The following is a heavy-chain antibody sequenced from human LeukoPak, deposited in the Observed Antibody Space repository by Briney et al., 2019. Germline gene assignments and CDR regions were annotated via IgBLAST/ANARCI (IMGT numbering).Heavy chain of an antibody. Sequence: ASVKVSCKASGYTFSSYGISWVRQAPGQGLEWLGYISAYNGNTNYAQKVQGRITMTTNTSTSTAYMEMRSLRSDDTAVYYCARDCSGSSCYWIHWGQGTLVTVSS. CDR3: ARDCSGSSCYWIH. CDR2: ISAYNGNT. V-gene: IGHV1-18*01. J-gene: IGHJ4*02. CDR1: GYTFSSYG. D-gene: IGHD2-15*01.